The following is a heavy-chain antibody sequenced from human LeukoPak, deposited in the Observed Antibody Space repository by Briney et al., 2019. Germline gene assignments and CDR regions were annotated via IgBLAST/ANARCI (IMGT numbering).Heavy chain of an antibody. Sequence: GGSLRLSCAASRFTFSSYAMSWVRQAPGKGLEWVSAISGSGGSTYYADSVKGRFTISRDNSKNTLYLQMNSLRAEDTAVYYCAAYYGSGRGSYYFDYWGQGTLVTVSS. V-gene: IGHV3-23*01. CDR1: RFTFSSYA. J-gene: IGHJ4*02. D-gene: IGHD3-10*01. CDR3: AAYYGSGRGSYYFDY. CDR2: ISGSGGST.